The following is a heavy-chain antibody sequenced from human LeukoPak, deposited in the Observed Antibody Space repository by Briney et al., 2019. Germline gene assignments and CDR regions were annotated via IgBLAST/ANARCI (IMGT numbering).Heavy chain of an antibody. V-gene: IGHV4-4*07. Sequence: PSETLSLTCTVSGGSISSYYWSWIRQPAGKGLEWIGRIYTSGSTNYNPSLKSRVTMSVDTSKNQFSLKLSSVTAADTAVYYCASHLDSSGFDAFDIWGQGTMVTVSS. CDR1: GGSISSYY. J-gene: IGHJ3*02. CDR2: IYTSGST. CDR3: ASHLDSSGFDAFDI. D-gene: IGHD3-22*01.